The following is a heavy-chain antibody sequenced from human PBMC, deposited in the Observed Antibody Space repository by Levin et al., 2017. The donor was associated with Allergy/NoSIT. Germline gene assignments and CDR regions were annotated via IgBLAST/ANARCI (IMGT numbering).Heavy chain of an antibody. CDR1: GFPFSSYG. CDR2: ISYDGSNK. Sequence: LSLTCAASGFPFSSYGMHWVRQAPGKGLEWVAVISYDGSNKYYADSVKGRFTISRDNSKNTLYLQMNSLRAEDTAVYYCAKVGGAAAGTGDFDYWGQGTLVTVSS. D-gene: IGHD6-13*01. J-gene: IGHJ4*02. V-gene: IGHV3-30*18. CDR3: AKVGGAAAGTGDFDY.